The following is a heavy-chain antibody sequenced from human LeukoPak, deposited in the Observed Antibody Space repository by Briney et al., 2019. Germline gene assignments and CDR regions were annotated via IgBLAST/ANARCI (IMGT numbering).Heavy chain of an antibody. CDR1: GYSISSGYD. J-gene: IGHJ5*02. CDR3: FRGPASDSSGRRFDP. V-gene: IGHV4-38-2*01. D-gene: IGHD3-22*01. Sequence: ASETLSLTCAVSGYSISSGYDWGWIRQPPGMGREWIGCLYHSGSTYYHPSLKSRTTTSVHTYKNQFSPKLSSVTAADTAVYYCFRGPASDSSGRRFDPWGQGALVTVSS. CDR2: LYHSGST.